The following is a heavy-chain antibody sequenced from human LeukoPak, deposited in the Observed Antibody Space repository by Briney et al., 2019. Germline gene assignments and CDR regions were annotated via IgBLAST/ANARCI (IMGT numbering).Heavy chain of an antibody. CDR3: AKDRFLEWLFDY. CDR2: IRYDGSNK. J-gene: IGHJ4*02. V-gene: IGHV3-30*02. D-gene: IGHD3-3*01. CDR1: GFTFSSYG. Sequence: GGSLGLSCAASGFTFSSYGMHWVHQAPGKGLEWVAFIRYDGSNKYYADSVKGRFTISRDNSKNTLYLQMNSLRAEDTAVYYCAKDRFLEWLFDYWGQGTLVTVSS.